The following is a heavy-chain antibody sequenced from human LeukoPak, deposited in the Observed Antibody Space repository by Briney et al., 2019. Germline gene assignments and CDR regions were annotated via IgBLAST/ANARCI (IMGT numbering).Heavy chain of an antibody. CDR3: TITTSREDY. J-gene: IGHJ4*02. CDR2: IRSKANSYAT. Sequence: GGSLRRSCAASGFTFSGSAMHWVRQASGKGLEWVGRIRSKANSYATAYAASVKGRFTISRDDSKNTAYLQMNSLKTEDTAVYYCTITTSREDYWGQGTLVTVSS. D-gene: IGHD4-4*01. V-gene: IGHV3-73*01. CDR1: GFTFSGSA.